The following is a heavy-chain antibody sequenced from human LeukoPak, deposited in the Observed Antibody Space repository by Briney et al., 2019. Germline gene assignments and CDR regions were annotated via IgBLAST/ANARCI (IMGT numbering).Heavy chain of an antibody. V-gene: IGHV3-48*01. Sequence: GGSLRLSCAASGCTFSSYSMNWVRQAPGKGLEWVSYISSSSSTIYYADSVKGRFTISRDNAKNSLYLQMNSLRAEDTALYYCVRAPWELLFLGLGDFDYWGQGTLVTVSS. D-gene: IGHD1-26*01. CDR1: GCTFSSYS. CDR3: VRAPWELLFLGLGDFDY. CDR2: ISSSSSTI. J-gene: IGHJ4*02.